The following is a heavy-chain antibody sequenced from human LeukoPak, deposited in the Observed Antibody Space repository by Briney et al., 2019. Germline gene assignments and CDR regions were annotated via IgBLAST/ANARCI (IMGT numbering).Heavy chain of an antibody. CDR1: GFTFNSYA. J-gene: IGHJ4*02. Sequence: PGGSLRLSCEASGFTFNSYAMHWVRQAPGKGLEWVSLISGDGGTTYYADSVQGRFIISRGNSKNSLHLQMNSLKTEDTALYYCARDHVYGGADYWGQGTLVTVSS. CDR3: ARDHVYGGADY. D-gene: IGHD4-23*01. CDR2: ISGDGGTT. V-gene: IGHV3-43*02.